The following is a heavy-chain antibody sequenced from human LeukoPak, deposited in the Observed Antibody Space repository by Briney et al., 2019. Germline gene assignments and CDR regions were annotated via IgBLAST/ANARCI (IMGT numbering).Heavy chain of an antibody. CDR1: GGSISSGGYS. J-gene: IGHJ4*02. CDR2: IYHSGST. D-gene: IGHD5-12*01. CDR3: ARTLRHTLFDY. V-gene: IGHV4-30-2*01. Sequence: PSQTLSLTCAVSGGSISSGGYSWSWIRQPPGKGLEWIGYIYHSGSTYYNPSLKSRVTISVDRSKNQFSLKLSSVTAADTAVYYCARTLRHTLFDYWGQGTLVTVSS.